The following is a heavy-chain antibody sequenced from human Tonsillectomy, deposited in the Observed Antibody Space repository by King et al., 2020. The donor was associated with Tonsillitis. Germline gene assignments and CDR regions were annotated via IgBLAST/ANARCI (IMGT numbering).Heavy chain of an antibody. D-gene: IGHD3-22*01. Sequence: VQLVESGGDLVQPGGSLRLSCAASGFTFSNYAMSWVRQAPGKGLEWVSVIYSGGSSTYYADSVKGRFTISRENSKNTLYLQMNSLRAEDTAVYYCAKAGDAVITGGLDYWGQGTLVTVSS. J-gene: IGHJ4*02. CDR1: GFTFSNYA. CDR2: IYSGGSST. CDR3: AKAGDAVITGGLDY. V-gene: IGHV3-23*03.